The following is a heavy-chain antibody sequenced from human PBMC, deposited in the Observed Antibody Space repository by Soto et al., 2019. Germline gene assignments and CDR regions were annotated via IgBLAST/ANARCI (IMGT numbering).Heavy chain of an antibody. D-gene: IGHD2-8*01. J-gene: IGHJ4*02. CDR2: ISHDGRIK. V-gene: IGHV3-30*01. CDR3: ARVSGHVYATLHGPFDY. Sequence: VAVISHDGRIKYYADYVKGRFTISRDNSMNTLDLQMNSLRAEDTAIYFCARVSGHVYATLHGPFDYCGQGTLVTVSS.